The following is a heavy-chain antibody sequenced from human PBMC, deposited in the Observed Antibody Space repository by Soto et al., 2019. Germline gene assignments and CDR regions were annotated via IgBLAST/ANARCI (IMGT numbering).Heavy chain of an antibody. CDR2: ISWNGGGI. CDR1: GFSFDDYA. J-gene: IGHJ4*02. V-gene: IGHV3-9*01. Sequence: EVQLVESGGGLVQPGRSLRLSCAASGFSFDDYAIHWVRQAPGKGLEWVSGISWNGGGIGYADSVKGRFTISRDNAKNSLYLQMNSLRAEDTAVYYCAKGSIPGIAVAGTLYFDYWGQGTLVTVSS. D-gene: IGHD6-19*01. CDR3: AKGSIPGIAVAGTLYFDY.